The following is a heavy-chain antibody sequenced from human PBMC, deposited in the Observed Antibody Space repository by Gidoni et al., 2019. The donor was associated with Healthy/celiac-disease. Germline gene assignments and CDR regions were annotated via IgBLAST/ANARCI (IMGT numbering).Heavy chain of an antibody. Sequence: EVQLVQSGAEVKKPGESLKISCKGSGYSFTSYWIGWVRQMPGKGLEWMGIIYPGDSDTRYSPSFQGQVTISADKSISTAYLQWSSLKASDTAMYYCARSHYDFWSGYYIYYGMDVWGQGTTVTVSS. CDR3: ARSHYDFWSGYYIYYGMDV. CDR1: GYSFTSYW. D-gene: IGHD3-3*01. CDR2: IYPGDSDT. J-gene: IGHJ6*02. V-gene: IGHV5-51*01.